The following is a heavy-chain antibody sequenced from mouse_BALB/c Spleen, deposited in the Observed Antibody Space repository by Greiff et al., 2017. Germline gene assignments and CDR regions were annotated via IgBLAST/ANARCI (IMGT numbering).Heavy chain of an antibody. J-gene: IGHJ1*01. CDR2: ILPGSGST. Sequence: VKLVESGAELMKPGASVKISCKATGYTFSSYWIEWVKQRPGHGLEWIGEILPGSGSTNYNEKFKGKATFTADTSSNTAYMQLSSLTSEDSAVYYCARKAIRYGYFDVWGAGTTVTVSS. CDR1: GYTFSSYW. CDR3: ARKAIRYGYFDV. V-gene: IGHV1-9*01.